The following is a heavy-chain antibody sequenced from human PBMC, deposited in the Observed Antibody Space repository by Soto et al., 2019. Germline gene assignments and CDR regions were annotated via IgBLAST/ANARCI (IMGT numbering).Heavy chain of an antibody. Sequence: GGSLRLACAAGGFTFSRYAMSGVRQAPGEGLEWVSPISGSGGSTYYADSVKGRFTISRDNSKNTLYLQMNSLRAEDTAVYYCARDSTMIVVVITDHAFDIWGQGTMVTVSS. CDR3: ARDSTMIVVVITDHAFDI. D-gene: IGHD3-22*01. CDR1: GFTFSRYA. V-gene: IGHV3-23*01. J-gene: IGHJ3*02. CDR2: ISGSGGST.